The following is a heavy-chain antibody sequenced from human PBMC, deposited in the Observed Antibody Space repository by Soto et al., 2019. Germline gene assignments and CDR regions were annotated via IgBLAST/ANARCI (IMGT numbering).Heavy chain of an antibody. CDR3: ARMHHYDSVENWFDP. V-gene: IGHV1-8*01. D-gene: IGHD3-3*01. CDR1: GYTFTSYD. CDR2: MNPNSGNT. Sequence: QVQLVQSGAEVKKPGASVKVSCKASGYTFTSYDINWVRQATGQGLEWMGWMNPNSGNTGYAQRFQGRVTMTRDTSISTAYMELSSLTSEDTAEYYCARMHHYDSVENWFDPWGQGTLVTVSS. J-gene: IGHJ5*02.